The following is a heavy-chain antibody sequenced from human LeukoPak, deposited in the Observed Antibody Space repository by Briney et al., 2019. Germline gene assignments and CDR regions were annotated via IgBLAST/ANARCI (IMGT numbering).Heavy chain of an antibody. V-gene: IGHV3-30-3*01. J-gene: IGHJ4*02. D-gene: IGHD3-10*01. CDR3: ARDGMVRGVKILDY. CDR1: GFTFSSYA. CDR2: ISYDGSNK. Sequence: PGGSLRLSCAASGFTFSSYAMHWVRQAPGKGLEWVAVISYDGSNKYYADSVKGRFTISRDNSKNTLYLQMNSLRAEDTAVYYCARDGMVRGVKILDYRGQGTLVTVSS.